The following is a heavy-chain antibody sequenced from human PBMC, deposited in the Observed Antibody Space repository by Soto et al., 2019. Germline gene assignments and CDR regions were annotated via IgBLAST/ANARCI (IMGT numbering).Heavy chain of an antibody. J-gene: IGHJ6*02. V-gene: IGHV3-23*01. Sequence: GGSLRLSCAASGFTFSSYAMSWVRQAPGKGLEWVSAISGSGGSTYYADSVKGRFTISRDNSKNTLYLQMNSLRAEDTAVYYCAKARTMVRGVIITAEYYYYGMDVWGQGTTVTAP. CDR2: ISGSGGST. D-gene: IGHD3-10*01. CDR1: GFTFSSYA. CDR3: AKARTMVRGVIITAEYYYYGMDV.